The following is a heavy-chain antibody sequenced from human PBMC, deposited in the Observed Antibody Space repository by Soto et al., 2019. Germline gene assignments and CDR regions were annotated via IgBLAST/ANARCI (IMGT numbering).Heavy chain of an antibody. J-gene: IGHJ6*04. Sequence: PGGSLRLSCAASGFTFSSYGMRWVRQAPGKGLEWVAVISYDGSNKYYADSVKGRFTISRDNSKNTLYLQMNSLRAEDTAVYYCAKDLGADTHIGRPEVWGKGTTVTVSS. CDR3: AKDLGADTHIGRPEV. V-gene: IGHV3-30*18. CDR1: GFTFSSYG. CDR2: ISYDGSNK. D-gene: IGHD2-15*01.